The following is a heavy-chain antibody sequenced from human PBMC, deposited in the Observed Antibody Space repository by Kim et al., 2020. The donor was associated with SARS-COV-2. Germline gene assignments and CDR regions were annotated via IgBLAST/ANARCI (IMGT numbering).Heavy chain of an antibody. V-gene: IGHV3-23*01. CDR3: AKVNDYGDYLHWYFDL. CDR1: GFTFSSYA. CDR2: ISASGATP. Sequence: GGSLRLSCAASGFTFSSYAMSWVRQAPEKGLEWVSGISASGATPYYADSVKVRFTISRDNSKNTLYLQMNSLRAEDTAVYYCAKVNDYGDYLHWYFDLLG. D-gene: IGHD4-17*01. J-gene: IGHJ2*01.